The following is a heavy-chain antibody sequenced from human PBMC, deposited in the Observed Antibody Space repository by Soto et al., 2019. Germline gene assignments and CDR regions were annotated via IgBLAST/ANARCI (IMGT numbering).Heavy chain of an antibody. J-gene: IGHJ6*02. Sequence: QLMQSGAEVKKPGASVKVSCKASGYIFTSYGISWVRQAPGQGLEWMGWITTYNGNTNYAQSLQGRVAMTTDTSTSTAYMDLRSPRSDDRAVYYCARERASRGYCSGGGCYYFGLDVWGQGTTVTVSS. D-gene: IGHD2-15*01. CDR3: ARERASRGYCSGGGCYYFGLDV. V-gene: IGHV1-18*01. CDR2: ITTYNGNT. CDR1: GYIFTSYG.